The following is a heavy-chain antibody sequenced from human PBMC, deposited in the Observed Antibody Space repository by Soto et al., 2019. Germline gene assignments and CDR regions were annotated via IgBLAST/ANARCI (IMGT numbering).Heavy chain of an antibody. D-gene: IGHD6-25*01. CDR2: IYPGDSDT. J-gene: IGHJ6*02. CDR3: ASGGQRAGSDQSQSYIMDS. Sequence: PGESLKISCTASGYSFPNYWIGWVRQMPGKGLEWMGIIYPGDSDTKYSPSFQGQVTITADKSINTAYLQWGSLEAADTAMYYCASGGQRAGSDQSQSYIMDSWRQGTTVTVSS. V-gene: IGHV5-51*01. CDR1: GYSFPNYW.